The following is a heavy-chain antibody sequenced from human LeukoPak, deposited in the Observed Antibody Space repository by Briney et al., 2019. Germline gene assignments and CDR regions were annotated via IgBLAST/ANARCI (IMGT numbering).Heavy chain of an antibody. Sequence: PSETLSLTCTVSGGSISSNYWSWIRQPPGKGLEYIGYIYYTGSTNYNPSLKSRATMSLDTSKNQFSLRLTSVTSADTAVYYCASIRTTRSAFRGQGTLVTVSS. D-gene: IGHD1-7*01. CDR3: ASIRTTRSAF. J-gene: IGHJ4*02. V-gene: IGHV4-59*01. CDR1: GGSISSNY. CDR2: IYYTGST.